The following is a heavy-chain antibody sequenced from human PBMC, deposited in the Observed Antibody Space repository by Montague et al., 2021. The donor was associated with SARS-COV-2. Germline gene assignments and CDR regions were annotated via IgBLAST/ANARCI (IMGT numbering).Heavy chain of an antibody. V-gene: IGHV4-59*01. J-gene: IGHJ4*03. Sequence: SETLSLTCAVSGGSIRSYYWSWIRQSPGKGLEWIGYVYYTGSTKYNPSLQTRVTLSLDTPKNHFSLRLNSVTAADTAVYYCAGAQNICFIGNCVGYFDLWGLGALVSVSS. CDR3: AGAQNICFIGNCVGYFDL. D-gene: IGHD1-1*01. CDR2: VYYTGST. CDR1: GGSIRSYY.